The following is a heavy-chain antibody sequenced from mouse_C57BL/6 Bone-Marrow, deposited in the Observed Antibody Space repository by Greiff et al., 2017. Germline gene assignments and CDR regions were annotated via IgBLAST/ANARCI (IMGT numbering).Heavy chain of an antibody. CDR1: GYTFTSYD. V-gene: IGHV1-85*01. CDR2: IYPRDGST. Sequence: VKLMESGPELVKPGASVKLSCTASGYTFTSYDINWVKQRPGQGLEWIGWIYPRDGSTKYNEKFKGKATLTVDTSSRTAYMELHSLPSEDSAVYFCARSEFDGSSGDWYFDVWGTGTTVTVSS. D-gene: IGHD1-1*01. CDR3: ARSEFDGSSGDWYFDV. J-gene: IGHJ1*03.